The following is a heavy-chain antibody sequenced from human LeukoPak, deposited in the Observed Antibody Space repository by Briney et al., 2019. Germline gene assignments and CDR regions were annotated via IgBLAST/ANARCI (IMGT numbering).Heavy chain of an antibody. CDR1: GFTFSTYG. Sequence: GGSLRLSCAASGFTFSTYGMTWVRQAPGKGLEWVAFIRYDGSNKYYADSVRGRFTISRDNSKNTLYLQMNSLRAEDTAVYYCAKERDTALYYWGQGTLVTVSS. CDR2: IRYDGSNK. J-gene: IGHJ4*02. D-gene: IGHD5-18*01. CDR3: AKERDTALYY. V-gene: IGHV3-30*02.